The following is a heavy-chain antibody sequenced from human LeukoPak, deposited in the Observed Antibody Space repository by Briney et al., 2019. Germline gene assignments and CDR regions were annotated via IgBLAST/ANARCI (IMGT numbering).Heavy chain of an antibody. CDR2: INPNSGGT. CDR1: GYTFTGYY. J-gene: IGHJ5*02. V-gene: IGHV1-2*02. CDR3: ARCPNCITTFGVAHNWFDP. Sequence: ASVKVSCKASGYTFTGYYMHWVRQAPGQGLEWMGWINPNSGGTNYAQKFQGRVTMTRDTSISTAYMELSRLRSDDTAVYYCARCPNCITTFGVAHNWFDPWGQGTLVTVSS. D-gene: IGHD3-3*01.